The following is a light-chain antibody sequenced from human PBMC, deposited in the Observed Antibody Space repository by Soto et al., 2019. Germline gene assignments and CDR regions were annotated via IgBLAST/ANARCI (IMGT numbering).Light chain of an antibody. CDR3: QQSYSTPWT. J-gene: IGKJ1*01. V-gene: IGKV1-9*01. CDR2: AAS. CDR1: QGIGSY. Sequence: DVQLTQSPSFLSASVGDRVTITCRASQGIGSYLAWYQQRPGKAPNLLIYAASTLQSAVPSRFSGSGSGTDFTLTISSLQPEDFATYYCQQSYSTPWTFGQGTKVDIK.